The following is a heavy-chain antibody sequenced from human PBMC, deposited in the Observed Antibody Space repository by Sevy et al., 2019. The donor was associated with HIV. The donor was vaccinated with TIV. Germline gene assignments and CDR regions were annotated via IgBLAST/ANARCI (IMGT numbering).Heavy chain of an antibody. CDR2: IYPGDSET. V-gene: IGHV5-51*01. D-gene: IGHD3-9*01. CDR3: ASSASAILGAIDY. J-gene: IGHJ4*02. Sequence: GESLKISCKGSGYRFSNYWIGWVRQMPGKGLEWMGIIYPGDSETRYRPSFQGQVTISADKSISTAYLHWSSLKASDTAMYYCASSASAILGAIDYWGQGTLVTVSS. CDR1: GYRFSNYW.